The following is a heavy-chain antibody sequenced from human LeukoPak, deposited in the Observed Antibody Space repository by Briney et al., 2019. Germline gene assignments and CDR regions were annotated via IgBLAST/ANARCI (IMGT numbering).Heavy chain of an antibody. D-gene: IGHD6-19*01. CDR1: GFTVSSNY. V-gene: IGHV3-23*01. CDR2: ISGSGGST. J-gene: IGHJ3*02. Sequence: GGSLRLSCAASGFTVSSNYMSWVRQAPGKGLEWVSAISGSGGSTYYADSVKGRFTISRDNSKNTLYLQMNSLRAEDTAVYYCAKVASTLYSSGWYEGAFDIWGQGTMVTVSS. CDR3: AKVASTLYSSGWYEGAFDI.